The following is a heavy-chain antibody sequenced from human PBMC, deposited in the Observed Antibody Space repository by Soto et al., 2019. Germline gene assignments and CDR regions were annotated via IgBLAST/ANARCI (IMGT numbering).Heavy chain of an antibody. J-gene: IGHJ6*02. Sequence: QVQLQESGPGLVKPSQTVSLTCAVSGASMSSGGHSWSWIRQSPGRCLEWIGYIYYTGATYYNPSLKSRVTLSIDRSNNQFSLHFNSVTASDTAVYYCARAPPGPSPRWDVWGQGTTVTVSS. V-gene: IGHV4-30-2*06. CDR1: GASMSSGGHS. CDR3: ARAPPGPSPRWDV. D-gene: IGHD3-10*01. CDR2: IYYTGAT.